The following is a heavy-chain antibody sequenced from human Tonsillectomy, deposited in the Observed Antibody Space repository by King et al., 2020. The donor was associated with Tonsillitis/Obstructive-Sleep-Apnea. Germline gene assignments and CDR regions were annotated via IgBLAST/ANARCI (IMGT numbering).Heavy chain of an antibody. Sequence: VQLVESGAEVKKPGASVKVSCKASGYTFTSHGISWVRQAPGQGLEWMGWISAHNGNTNYAQKLQGRVTMATDASTSTAYMELRSLRSDDTAVYYCARYSHDYGYNIFIHYYYYMDVWGKGTTVTVSS. CDR1: GYTFTSHG. CDR2: ISAHNGNT. J-gene: IGHJ6*03. V-gene: IGHV1-18*01. D-gene: IGHD4-17*01. CDR3: ARYSHDYGYNIFIHYYYYMDV.